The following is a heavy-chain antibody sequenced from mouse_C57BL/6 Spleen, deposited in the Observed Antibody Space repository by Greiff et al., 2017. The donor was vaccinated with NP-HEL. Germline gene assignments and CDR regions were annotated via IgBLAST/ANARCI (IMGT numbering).Heavy chain of an antibody. CDR2: IYPGSGST. CDR1: GYTFTSYW. CDR3: AGAYYSNYEGYFDV. Sequence: QVQLQQPGAELVKPGASVKMSCKASGYTFTSYWITWVKQRPGQGLEWIGDIYPGSGSTNYNEKFKSKATLTVDTSSSTAYMQLSSLTSEDSAVYYCAGAYYSNYEGYFDVWGTGTTVTVSS. V-gene: IGHV1-55*01. D-gene: IGHD2-5*01. J-gene: IGHJ1*03.